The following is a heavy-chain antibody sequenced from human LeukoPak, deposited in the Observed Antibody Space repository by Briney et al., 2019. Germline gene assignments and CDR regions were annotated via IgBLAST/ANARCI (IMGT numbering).Heavy chain of an antibody. D-gene: IGHD1-1*01. V-gene: IGHV3-23*01. J-gene: IGHJ4*02. CDR2: FGGNGGNT. Sequence: GGSLRLSCAASGFTFSSYAMNWVRQAPGKGLEWVSSFGGNGGNTYYADSVRGRFTISRDNSKNTLYLQMNSLRAEDTAIYFCAKSLNWNFESWGRGTLVTVSS. CDR3: AKSLNWNFES. CDR1: GFTFSSYA.